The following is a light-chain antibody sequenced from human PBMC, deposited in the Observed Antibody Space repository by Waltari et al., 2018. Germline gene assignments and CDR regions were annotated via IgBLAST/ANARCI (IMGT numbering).Light chain of an antibody. CDR3: LQYNSHPWT. J-gene: IGKJ1*01. CDR1: QGFSTY. CDR2: ETS. V-gene: IGKV1-17*01. Sequence: DIQMTQSPSSLSASAGDTVTITCRASQGFSTYLNWYQQKPGKPPKRLIYETSNLESGVPSMFSGSGSGTDFTLTISSLQPEDFATYYCLQYNSHPWTFGQGTKLEIK.